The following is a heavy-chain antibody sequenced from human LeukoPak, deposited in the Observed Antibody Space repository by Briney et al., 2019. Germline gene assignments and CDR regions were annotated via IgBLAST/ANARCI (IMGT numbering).Heavy chain of an antibody. CDR2: IYSGGST. J-gene: IGHJ3*02. Sequence: GGSLRLSCAASGFTFSSYSMNWVRQAPGKGLEWVSVIYSGGSTYYADSVKGRFTISRDNSKNTLYLQMNSLRAEDTAVYYCARTPYCGGDCYSIWGQGTMVTVSS. D-gene: IGHD2-21*02. V-gene: IGHV3-66*01. CDR3: ARTPYCGGDCYSI. CDR1: GFTFSSYS.